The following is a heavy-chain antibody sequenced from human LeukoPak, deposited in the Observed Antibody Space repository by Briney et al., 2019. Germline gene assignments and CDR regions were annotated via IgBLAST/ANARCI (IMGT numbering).Heavy chain of an antibody. Sequence: GGSLRLSCAASGFTFSSYSMNWARQAPGKGLEWVSPISSSSSYIYYADSVKGRFTISRDNAKNSLYLQMNSLRAEDTAVYYCAILTPGIAVAGPFDYWGQGTLVTVSS. J-gene: IGHJ4*02. V-gene: IGHV3-21*01. CDR1: GFTFSSYS. D-gene: IGHD6-19*01. CDR2: ISSSSSYI. CDR3: AILTPGIAVAGPFDY.